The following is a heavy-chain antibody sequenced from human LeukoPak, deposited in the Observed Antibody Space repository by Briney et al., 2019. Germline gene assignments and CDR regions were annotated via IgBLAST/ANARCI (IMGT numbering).Heavy chain of an antibody. CDR2: ITSSSSTI. Sequence: GGSLRLSCAASRFTFSSYAMNWVRQAPGKGLEWVSYITSSSSTIYYADSVKGRFTISRDNAKNSLYLQMNSLRAEDTAVYYCASGWLGVFDYWGRGALVTVSS. CDR3: ASGWLGVFDY. J-gene: IGHJ4*02. D-gene: IGHD6-19*01. V-gene: IGHV3-48*01. CDR1: RFTFSSYA.